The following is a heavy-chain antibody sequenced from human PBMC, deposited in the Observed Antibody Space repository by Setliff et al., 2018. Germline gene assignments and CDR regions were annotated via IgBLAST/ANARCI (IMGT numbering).Heavy chain of an antibody. J-gene: IGHJ6*03. CDR2: VHFGGDT. CDR3: ARAPPNRYSGSYEYFYMDV. D-gene: IGHD1-26*01. Sequence: SETLSLTCTVSGGGSINNYYWSWVRQSPGKGLEWIGFVHFGGDTNYNPSLKSRVTLSVDTSKNQFSLKVSSVTAADTAVYYCARAPPNRYSGSYEYFYMDVWGKGTTVTVSS. CDR1: GGGSINNYY. V-gene: IGHV4-59*08.